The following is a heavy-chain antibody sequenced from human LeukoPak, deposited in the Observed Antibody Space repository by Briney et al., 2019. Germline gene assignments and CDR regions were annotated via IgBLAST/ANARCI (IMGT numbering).Heavy chain of an antibody. D-gene: IGHD5-12*01. CDR2: IKQDGSEK. CDR3: AKSLSLYSGYDFGRYYYYSMDV. CDR1: GFTFSSYG. V-gene: IGHV3-7*03. Sequence: PGGSLRLSCAASGFTFSSYGMNWVRQAPGKGLEWVANIKQDGSEKYYVDSVKGRFTISRDNAKNSLYLQMNSLRAEDTAVYYCAKSLSLYSGYDFGRYYYYSMDVWGKGTTVTVSS. J-gene: IGHJ6*03.